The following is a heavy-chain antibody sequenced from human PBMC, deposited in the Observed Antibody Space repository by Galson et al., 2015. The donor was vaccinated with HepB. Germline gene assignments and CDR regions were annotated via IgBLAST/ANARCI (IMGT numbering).Heavy chain of an antibody. Sequence: SVEVSCKASGYTFTSYYMHWVRQAPGQRLEWMGIINPSGGSTSYAQKFQGRVTMTRDTSTSTVYMELSSLRSEDTAVYYCARATGGYYYDSSGYRFDYWGQGTLVTVSS. J-gene: IGHJ4*02. V-gene: IGHV1-46*01. D-gene: IGHD3-22*01. CDR1: GYTFTSYY. CDR2: INPSGGST. CDR3: ARATGGYYYDSSGYRFDY.